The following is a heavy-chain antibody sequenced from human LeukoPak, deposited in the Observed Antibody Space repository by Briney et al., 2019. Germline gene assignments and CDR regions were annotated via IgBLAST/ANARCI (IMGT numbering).Heavy chain of an antibody. D-gene: IGHD5-12*01. J-gene: IGHJ5*02. V-gene: IGHV5-10-1*01. Sequence: PGGSLKISCRGSGYSFTSYWISWVRQMPGKGLEWMGTIDPSDSYTNYSPSFQGHVTISADKSISTAYLQWSSLKASDTAMYYCARGGKSAYGWFDPWGHGALVTVSS. CDR3: ARGGKSAYGWFDP. CDR2: IDPSDSYT. CDR1: GYSFTSYW.